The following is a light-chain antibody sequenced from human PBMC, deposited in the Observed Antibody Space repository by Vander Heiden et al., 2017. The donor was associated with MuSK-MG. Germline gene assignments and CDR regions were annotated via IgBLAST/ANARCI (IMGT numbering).Light chain of an antibody. Sequence: SVLTQPPSASGTPAQRVTNSCSGSSSNIGSNYVYWYQQLPGTAPKLLIYRNNQRPSGVPDRFSGSKSGTSASLAISGLRSEDEADYYCAAWDDSLSGVVFGGGTKLTVL. CDR2: RNN. J-gene: IGLJ2*01. V-gene: IGLV1-47*01. CDR1: SSNIGSNY. CDR3: AAWDDSLSGVV.